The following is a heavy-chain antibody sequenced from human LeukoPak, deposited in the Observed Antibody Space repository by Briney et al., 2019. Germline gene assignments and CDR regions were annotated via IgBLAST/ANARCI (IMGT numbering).Heavy chain of an antibody. V-gene: IGHV5-51*01. J-gene: IGHJ4*02. Sequence: GESLKISCKGSGYSFTSYWIGWVRQMPGKGLEWMGIIYPGDSDTRYSPSFQGQVTISADKSISTAYPQWSSLKASDTAIYYCARRRGDCSSATCFLDFWGQGTLVTVSS. CDR3: ARRRGDCSSATCFLDF. CDR1: GYSFTSYW. CDR2: IYPGDSDT. D-gene: IGHD2-2*01.